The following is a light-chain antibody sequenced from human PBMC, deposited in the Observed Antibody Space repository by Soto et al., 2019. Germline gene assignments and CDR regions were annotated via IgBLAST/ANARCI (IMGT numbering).Light chain of an antibody. CDR3: QQYGTSPELT. J-gene: IGKJ4*01. CDR2: GAS. Sequence: EIVLTQSPGTLSLSPGESATLSCRASQSISSSFLAWYQQKPGQATRLLIAGASSRATGIPERFSGSGSGTDVSLPISRLEPEDFAVYYCQQYGTSPELTFGGGTKVE. V-gene: IGKV3-20*01. CDR1: QSISSSF.